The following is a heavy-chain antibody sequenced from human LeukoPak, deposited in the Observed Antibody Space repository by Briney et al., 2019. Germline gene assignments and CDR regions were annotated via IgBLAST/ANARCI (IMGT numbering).Heavy chain of an antibody. D-gene: IGHD4-17*01. Sequence: EASVKVSCKASGGTFSSYAISWVRQAPGQGLEWMGGIIPIFGTANHAQKFQGRVTITADESTSTAYMELSSLRSEDTAVYYCARSRGDGDYVGDYWGQETLVTVSS. CDR3: ARSRGDGDYVGDY. CDR1: GGTFSSYA. V-gene: IGHV1-69*13. J-gene: IGHJ4*02. CDR2: IIPIFGTA.